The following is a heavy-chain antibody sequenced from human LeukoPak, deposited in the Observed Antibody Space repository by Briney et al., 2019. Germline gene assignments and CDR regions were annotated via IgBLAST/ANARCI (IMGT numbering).Heavy chain of an antibody. J-gene: IGHJ4*02. V-gene: IGHV3-64*01. CDR2: IIGNGGST. Sequence: GGSLRLSCAASGFTFSDYIIHWVRQVSGKGLEYVSAIIGNGGSTFYANSVKGRFTISRDNSKNTVYLQMGSLRPEDMAVYYCARGGRCSTTTCHIFDFWGQGTLVTVSS. CDR1: GFTFSDYI. D-gene: IGHD2-2*01. CDR3: ARGGRCSTTTCHIFDF.